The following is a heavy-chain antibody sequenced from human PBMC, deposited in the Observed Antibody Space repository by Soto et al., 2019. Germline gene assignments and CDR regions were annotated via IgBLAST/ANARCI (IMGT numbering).Heavy chain of an antibody. CDR3: ARDPEYYDFWSGYYTSPFDY. CDR1: GFTFSSYW. J-gene: IGHJ4*02. Sequence: LRLSCAASGFTFSSYWMHWVRQAPGKGLVWVSRINSDGSSTSYADSVKGRFTISRDNAKNTLYLQMNSLRAEDTAVYYCARDPEYYDFWSGYYTSPFDYWGQGTLVTVSS. V-gene: IGHV3-74*01. D-gene: IGHD3-3*01. CDR2: INSDGSST.